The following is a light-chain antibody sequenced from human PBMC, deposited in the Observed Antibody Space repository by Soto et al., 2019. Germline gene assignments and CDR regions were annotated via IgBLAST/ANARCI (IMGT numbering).Light chain of an antibody. CDR2: GAS. V-gene: IGKV3-20*01. CDR3: QQYGSSPTWM. Sequence: IGLTHSPGTLSLSPGEIATLSCRASQSVSSSYLAWYQQKPGQAPRLLIYGASSRATGIPDRFRGSGSGTDFTLTISRLEPEDFAVYYCQQYGSSPTWMFGQGTKVDIK. CDR1: QSVSSSY. J-gene: IGKJ1*01.